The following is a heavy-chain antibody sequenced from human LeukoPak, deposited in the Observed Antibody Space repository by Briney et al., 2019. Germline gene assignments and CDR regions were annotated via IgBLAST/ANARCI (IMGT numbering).Heavy chain of an antibody. CDR1: GGSFSGYS. CDR2: INHSGSI. CDR3: ARDLDY. V-gene: IGHV4-34*01. J-gene: IGHJ4*02. Sequence: SETLSLTCAVYGGSFSGYSWSWVRQPPGKGLEWIGEINHSGSINYNPSLKSRVTISEDTSKRQFSLRLSSVTAADTAVYYCARDLDYWGQGTLVTVSS.